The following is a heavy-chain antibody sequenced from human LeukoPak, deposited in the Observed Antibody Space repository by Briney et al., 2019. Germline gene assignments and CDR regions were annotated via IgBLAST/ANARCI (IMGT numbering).Heavy chain of an antibody. V-gene: IGHV3-7*04. CDR2: INPEGNEK. J-gene: IGHJ4*02. CDR1: GFHLQNFW. CDR3: ARGDAFSGDH. Sequence: PGGSLRLSRAGSGFHLQNFWLGWVRQGPGQGLEWVANINPEGNEKYQVESVKGRFTISRYNAKNSLFLQMNGLRAEDTAVYYCARGDAFSGDHWGQGTLVTVSS.